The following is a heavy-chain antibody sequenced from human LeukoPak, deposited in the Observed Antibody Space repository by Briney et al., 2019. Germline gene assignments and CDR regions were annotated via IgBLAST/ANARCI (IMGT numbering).Heavy chain of an antibody. CDR1: GFNFSSYE. J-gene: IGHJ4*02. Sequence: GGSLRLSCAASGFNFSSYEMNWVRQAPGKGLEWVSAISGSGGSTYYADSVKGRFTISRDNSKNTLYLQMNSLRAEDTAVYYCAKDMRYNWNYWGQGTLVTVSS. CDR2: ISGSGGST. V-gene: IGHV3-23*01. CDR3: AKDMRYNWNY. D-gene: IGHD1-20*01.